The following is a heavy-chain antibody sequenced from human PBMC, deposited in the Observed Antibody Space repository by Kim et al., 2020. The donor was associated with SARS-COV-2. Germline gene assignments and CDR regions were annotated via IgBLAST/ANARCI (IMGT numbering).Heavy chain of an antibody. J-gene: IGHJ2*01. CDR2: IYPGDSDT. CDR1: GYSFTSYW. D-gene: IGHD2-21*02. V-gene: IGHV5-51*01. Sequence: GESLKISCKGSGYSFTSYWIGWVRQMPGKGLEWMGIIYPGDSDTRYSPSFQGQVTISADKSISTAYLQWSSLKASDTAMYYCARPGYGGNSNWYFDLWGRGTLVTVSS. CDR3: ARPGYGGNSNWYFDL.